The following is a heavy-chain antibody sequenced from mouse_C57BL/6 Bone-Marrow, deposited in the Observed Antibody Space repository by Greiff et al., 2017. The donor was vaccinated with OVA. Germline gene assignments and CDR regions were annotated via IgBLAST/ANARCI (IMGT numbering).Heavy chain of an antibody. D-gene: IGHD2-3*01. V-gene: IGHV5-17*01. J-gene: IGHJ4*01. Sequence: EVNLVESGGGLVKPGGSLKLSCAASGFTFSDYGMHWVRQAPEKGLEWVAYISSGSSTIYYADTVKGRFTISRDNAKNTLFLQMTSLRSEDTAMYYCARSGYYSVYAMDYWGQGTSVTVSS. CDR3: ARSGYYSVYAMDY. CDR2: ISSGSSTI. CDR1: GFTFSDYG.